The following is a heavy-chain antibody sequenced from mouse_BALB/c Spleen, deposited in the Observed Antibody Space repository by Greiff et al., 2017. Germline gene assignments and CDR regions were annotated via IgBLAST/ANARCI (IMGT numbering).Heavy chain of an antibody. D-gene: IGHD2-4*01. CDR1: GYSITSDYA. CDR3: ARYDDYDDAY. V-gene: IGHV3-2*02. J-gene: IGHJ3*01. Sequence: DVKLQESGPGLVKPSQSLSLTCSVTGYSITSDYAWNWIRQFPGNKLEWMGYISYSGSTSYNPSLKSRISITRDTSKNQFFLQLNSVTTEDTATYYCARYDDYDDAYWGQGTLVTVSA. CDR2: ISYSGST.